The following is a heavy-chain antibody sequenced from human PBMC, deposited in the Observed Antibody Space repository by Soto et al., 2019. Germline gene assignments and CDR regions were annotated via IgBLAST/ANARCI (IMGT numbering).Heavy chain of an antibody. D-gene: IGHD3-22*01. CDR3: ARHSSYYYDSSGDYYYGMDV. J-gene: IGHJ6*02. CDR2: IYPGDSDT. V-gene: IGHV5-51*01. Sequence: PGQSLKISCKGSGYSFTSYWIGWVRQVQGKGLEWMGIIYPGDSDTRYSPSFQGQVTISADKSISTAYLQWSSLKASDTAMYYCARHSSYYYDSSGDYYYGMDVWGQGTTVTVSS. CDR1: GYSFTSYW.